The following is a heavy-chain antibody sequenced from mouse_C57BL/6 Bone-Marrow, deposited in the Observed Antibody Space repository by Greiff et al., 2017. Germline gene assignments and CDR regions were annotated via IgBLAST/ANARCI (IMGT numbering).Heavy chain of an antibody. V-gene: IGHV1-54*01. CDR1: GYAFTNYL. Sequence: QVQLQQSGAELVRPGTSVKVSCKASGYAFTNYLIEWVKQRPGQGLEWIGVINPGSGGTDYNEKFKGKATLTADKSSSTAYMQLSGLTSADSAVYFCGRSFAYWGQGTLVTVSA. CDR3: GRSFAY. J-gene: IGHJ3*01. CDR2: INPGSGGT.